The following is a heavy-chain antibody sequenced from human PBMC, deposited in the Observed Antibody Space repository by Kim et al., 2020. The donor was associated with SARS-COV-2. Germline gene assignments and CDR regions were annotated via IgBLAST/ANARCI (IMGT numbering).Heavy chain of an antibody. Sequence: GGGIRYSAGSGKGRFTTSRDNAKSMVYLQMNSLRVDDTAIYYCTSIFEYWGQGALVTVSS. V-gene: IGHV3-74*01. CDR3: TSIFEY. D-gene: IGHD3-3*02. J-gene: IGHJ4*02. CDR2: GGGIR.